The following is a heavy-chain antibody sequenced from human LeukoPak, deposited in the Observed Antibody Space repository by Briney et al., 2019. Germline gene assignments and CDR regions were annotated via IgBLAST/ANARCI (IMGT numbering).Heavy chain of an antibody. CDR1: GLTFSSYS. Sequence: GGSLRLSCAASGLTFSSYSMNWVRQAPGKGLEWVSYISSSSSTIYYADSVKGRFTISRDNSKNTLFLQMNSLRAEDTAVYYCVKGLLYYYGSGSYSEGGDFDYWGQGTLVTVSS. V-gene: IGHV3-48*01. CDR2: ISSSSSTI. J-gene: IGHJ4*02. CDR3: VKGLLYYYGSGSYSEGGDFDY. D-gene: IGHD3-10*01.